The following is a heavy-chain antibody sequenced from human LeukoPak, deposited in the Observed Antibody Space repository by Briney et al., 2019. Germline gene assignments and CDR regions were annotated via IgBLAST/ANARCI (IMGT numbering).Heavy chain of an antibody. Sequence: SETLSLTCSVSGGSMSSGSYLWGWVRQPPGKGLEWIGSMYYSGNSYYNPSLKSRVTISVDTSKKQFSLKLSSVTAADTAVYFCARDTGTYYYGSGTHDAFDIWGQGTMVTVSS. CDR1: GGSMSSGSYL. CDR2: MYYSGNS. V-gene: IGHV4-39*01. D-gene: IGHD3-10*01. CDR3: ARDTGTYYYGSGTHDAFDI. J-gene: IGHJ3*02.